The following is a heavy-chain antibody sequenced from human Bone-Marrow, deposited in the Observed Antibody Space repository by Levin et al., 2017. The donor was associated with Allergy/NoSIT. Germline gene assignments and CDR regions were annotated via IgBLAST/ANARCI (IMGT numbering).Heavy chain of an antibody. CDR3: LRATTVIARDGMDV. Sequence: GESLKISCVASGFTFGHYDMHWVRQGIGKGLEWVAAIGTAGDTYYAGSVKGRFTISRENAKSSVDLQINSLRAADTAVYYCLRATTVIARDGMDVWGQGTTVTVSS. D-gene: IGHD2-21*01. J-gene: IGHJ6*02. CDR2: IGTAGDT. CDR1: GFTFGHYD. V-gene: IGHV3-13*01.